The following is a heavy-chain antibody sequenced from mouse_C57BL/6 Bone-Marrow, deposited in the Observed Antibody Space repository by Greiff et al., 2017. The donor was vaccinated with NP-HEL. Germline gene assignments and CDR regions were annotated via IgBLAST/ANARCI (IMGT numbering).Heavy chain of an antibody. D-gene: IGHD1-1*01. Sequence: QVQLQQPGAELVMPGASVKLSCKASGYTFTSYWMHWVKQRPGQGLEWIGEIDPSDSYTNYNQKFKGKSTLTVDKSSSTAYMQLSSLTSEDSAVYYCARGDYGSSVLAMDYWGQGTSVTVSS. CDR2: IDPSDSYT. V-gene: IGHV1-69*01. J-gene: IGHJ4*01. CDR3: ARGDYGSSVLAMDY. CDR1: GYTFTSYW.